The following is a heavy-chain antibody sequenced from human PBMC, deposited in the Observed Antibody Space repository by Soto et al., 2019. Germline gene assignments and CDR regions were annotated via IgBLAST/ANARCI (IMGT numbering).Heavy chain of an antibody. D-gene: IGHD3-10*01. Sequence: ETLSLTCAFYGGSFSGYYWSWIRQPPGKGLEWIGEINHSGSTNYNPSLKSRVTISVDTSKNQFSLKLSSVTAADMAVYYCARGPGSYYKYYYYGMDVWGQGTTVTVSS. CDR2: INHSGST. CDR3: ARGPGSYYKYYYYGMDV. J-gene: IGHJ6*02. CDR1: GGSFSGYY. V-gene: IGHV4-34*01.